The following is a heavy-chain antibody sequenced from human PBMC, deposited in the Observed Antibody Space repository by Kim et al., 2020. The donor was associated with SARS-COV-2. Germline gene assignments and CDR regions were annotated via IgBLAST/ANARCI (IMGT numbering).Heavy chain of an antibody. D-gene: IGHD6-19*01. V-gene: IGHV3-30*01. J-gene: IGHJ3*02. CDR3: ARCTQQWLVRGAFDI. Sequence: ADPAKGRVNISRDNSKNTVYLQMNSLGAEDTAVYYCARCTQQWLVRGAFDIWGQGTMVTVSS.